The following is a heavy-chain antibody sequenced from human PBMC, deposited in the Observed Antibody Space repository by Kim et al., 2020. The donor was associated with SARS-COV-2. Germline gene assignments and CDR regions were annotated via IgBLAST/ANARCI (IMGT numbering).Heavy chain of an antibody. D-gene: IGHD6-19*01. CDR3: AKDHPSAGWPAFDS. CDR1: GFTFGASA. CDR2: VNNNNNP. Sequence: GGSLRLSCVTSGFTFGASALSWVRQAPGGGLEWVASVNNNNNPYYADFVKGRFTVSRDYSQNTLHLQLDRLRAEDTALYYCAKDHPSAGWPAFDSWGQGILVSVSS. V-gene: IGHV3-23*01. J-gene: IGHJ5*01.